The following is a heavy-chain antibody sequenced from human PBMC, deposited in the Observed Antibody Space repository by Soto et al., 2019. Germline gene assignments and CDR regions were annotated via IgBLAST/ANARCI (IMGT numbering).Heavy chain of an antibody. D-gene: IGHD2-2*01. CDR1: GYTFTNYG. Sequence: QVQLVQSGGEVKKPGASVKVSCKASGYTFTNYGITWVRQAPGQGLEWMGWISAYNGNTNYAQKLQGRVTMTTDTXTSTVYMELRSLRSDDTAVYYCARDIDTSSRTFDYWGQGSLVTVSS. V-gene: IGHV1-18*01. CDR2: ISAYNGNT. CDR3: ARDIDTSSRTFDY. J-gene: IGHJ4*02.